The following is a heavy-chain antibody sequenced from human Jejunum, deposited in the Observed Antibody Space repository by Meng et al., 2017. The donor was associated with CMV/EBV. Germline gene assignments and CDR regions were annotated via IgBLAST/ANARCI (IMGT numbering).Heavy chain of an antibody. D-gene: IGHD3-3*01. CDR3: AKDKGFRYLEWSSV. CDR2: ISKSGSHI. CDR1: GFIFSDYS. V-gene: IGHV3-21*01. J-gene: IGHJ4*02. Sequence: GFIFSDYSMNWVRQAPGKGLEWVSSISKSGSHIHYADSVKGRLTISRDNAKRSVYLQMNSLRAEDTAVYYCAKDKGFRYLEWSSVRGQGTRVTVSS.